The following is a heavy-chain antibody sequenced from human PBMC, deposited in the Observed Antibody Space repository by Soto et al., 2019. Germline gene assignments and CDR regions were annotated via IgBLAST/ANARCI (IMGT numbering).Heavy chain of an antibody. CDR1: GFSFSSYA. Sequence: PGGSLRLSCTASGFSFSSYAMYWFRQPPGKGLEWVAVISHDGINKHYADSVKGRFTISRDNSKNTLYLQMNSLRAEDTAVYYCAKGVRGECSSDSCYAYRFDPWGQGTQVTVSS. CDR2: ISHDGINK. J-gene: IGHJ5*02. CDR3: AKGVRGECSSDSCYAYRFDP. D-gene: IGHD2-2*01. V-gene: IGHV3-30-3*01.